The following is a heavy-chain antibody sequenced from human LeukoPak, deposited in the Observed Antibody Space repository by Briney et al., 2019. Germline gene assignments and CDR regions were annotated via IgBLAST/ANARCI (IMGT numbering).Heavy chain of an antibody. V-gene: IGHV4-59*01. CDR2: IYYSGST. Sequence: PSETLSLTCTLSGGPISNYQWSWIRQPPGKGLEWIGYIYYSGSTNYNPSLKSRVTISVDTSKNQFSLKLSSVTAADTAVYYCARGLVDYYYYYMDVWGKGTTVTVSS. J-gene: IGHJ6*03. CDR3: ARGLVDYYYYYMDV. CDR1: GGPISNYQ.